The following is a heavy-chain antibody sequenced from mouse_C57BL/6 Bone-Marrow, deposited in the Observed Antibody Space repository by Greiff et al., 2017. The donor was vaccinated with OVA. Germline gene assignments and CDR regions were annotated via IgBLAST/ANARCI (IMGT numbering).Heavy chain of an antibody. D-gene: IGHD2-3*01. Sequence: QVQLQQSGAELVRPGTSVKMSCKASGYTFTNYWIGWAKQRPGHGLEWIGDIYPGGGYTNYNEKFKGKATLTADKSSSTAYMQFSSLTSEDSAIYYCARENDGYYGYFDYWGQGTTLTVSS. J-gene: IGHJ2*01. CDR1: GYTFTNYW. CDR3: ARENDGYYGYFDY. CDR2: IYPGGGYT. V-gene: IGHV1-63*01.